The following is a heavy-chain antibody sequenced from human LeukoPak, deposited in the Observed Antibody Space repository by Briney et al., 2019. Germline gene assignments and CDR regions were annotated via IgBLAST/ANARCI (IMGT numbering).Heavy chain of an antibody. CDR3: ARDKPYSAFDI. J-gene: IGHJ3*02. Sequence: PSETLSLTCTVSGGSVSSGGYYWSWIRQHPGKGLEWIGYIYYSGSTYYNPSLKSRVTISVDTSKNQFSLKLSSVTAADTAVYYCARDKPYSAFDIWGQGTMVTVSS. CDR2: IYYSGST. D-gene: IGHD1-26*01. V-gene: IGHV4-31*03. CDR1: GGSVSSGGYY.